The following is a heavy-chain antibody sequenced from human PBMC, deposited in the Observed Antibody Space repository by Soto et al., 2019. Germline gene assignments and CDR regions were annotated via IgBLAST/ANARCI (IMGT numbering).Heavy chain of an antibody. J-gene: IGHJ4*02. V-gene: IGHV3-7*01. CDR2: LDQDGSER. CDR1: GSPLGTIG. Sequence: EVQLVESGGGLVQPGGPLSPPCAAPGSPLGTIGLPWVGRPPGKGLEWVANLDQDGSERYYVDSVRGRFTISRDNAKNSLYLQMNSLRAEDTAVYYCVCGGNFFVYWGQGTLVTVSP. D-gene: IGHD3-16*01. CDR3: VCGGNFFVY.